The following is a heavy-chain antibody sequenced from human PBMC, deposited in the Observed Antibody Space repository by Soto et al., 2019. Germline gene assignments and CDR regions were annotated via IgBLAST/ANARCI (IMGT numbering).Heavy chain of an antibody. CDR1: GGSISSSSYY. CDR2: IYYSGST. J-gene: IGHJ4*02. Sequence: SETLSLTCTVSGGSISSSSYYWGWIRQPPGKGLEWIGSIYYSGSTYYNPSLKSRVTISVDTSKNQFSLKLSSVTAAETAVYYWARHTLRYFDWLLEGGYYFDYWGQGTLVTVSS. CDR3: ARHTLRYFDWLLEGGYYFDY. V-gene: IGHV4-39*01. D-gene: IGHD3-9*01.